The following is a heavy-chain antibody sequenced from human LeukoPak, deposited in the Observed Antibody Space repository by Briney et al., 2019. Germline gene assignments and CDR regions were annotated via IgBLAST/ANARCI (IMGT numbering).Heavy chain of an antibody. D-gene: IGHD3-22*01. CDR2: ISGSGGST. J-gene: IGHJ4*02. Sequence: GGSLRLSCPASGFTFSSYGMSWVRPAPGKGLDWVSSISGSGGSTYYADSVKGRFTISRDNSKNTLYLQMNSLRAEDTAVYYCAKDVISWDSSGYYPLSFDYWGQGTLVTVSS. V-gene: IGHV3-23*01. CDR3: AKDVISWDSSGYYPLSFDY. CDR1: GFTFSSYG.